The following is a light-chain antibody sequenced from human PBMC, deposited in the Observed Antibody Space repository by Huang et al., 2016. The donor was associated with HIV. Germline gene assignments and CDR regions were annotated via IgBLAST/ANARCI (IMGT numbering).Light chain of an antibody. CDR2: QVS. J-gene: IGKJ1*01. CDR1: QSLVHSDGNTY. Sequence: DVVMTQSSLSLPVTLGQPASISCRSSQSLVHSDGNTYLNWCHQRPGQSPSHLIYQVSNRDSGVPARCSGSGSGTDFTLRISRVEAEDVGVYYCMQGTHWPPWTFGQGTKVEIK. V-gene: IGKV2-30*02. CDR3: MQGTHWPPWT.